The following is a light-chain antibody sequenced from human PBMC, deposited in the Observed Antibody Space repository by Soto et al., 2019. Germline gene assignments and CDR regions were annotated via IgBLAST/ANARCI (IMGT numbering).Light chain of an antibody. CDR1: QNIRRS. V-gene: IGKV3-15*01. CDR2: NSF. CDR3: QQYENWPPVT. J-gene: IGKJ4*01. Sequence: IVMTQSPATLSVSPGERATLSCRASQNIRRSLAWYQQRPGQPPRLLIYNSFTRAPGVAARFSGSGSGTDFTLTISSLQVEDIAVYFCQQYENWPPVTFGGGTTVDIK.